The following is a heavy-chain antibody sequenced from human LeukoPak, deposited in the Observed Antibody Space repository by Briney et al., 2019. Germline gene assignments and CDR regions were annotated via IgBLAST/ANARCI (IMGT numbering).Heavy chain of an antibody. Sequence: SETLSLTCAVHGGSFSGYYWSWIRQPPGKGLEWIGEINHSGSTNYNPSLKSRVTISVDTSKNQFSLKLSSVTAADMAVYYCARGKFTWSLVRGDFDYWGQGTLVTVSS. J-gene: IGHJ4*02. D-gene: IGHD3-10*01. CDR1: GGSFSGYY. CDR2: INHSGST. CDR3: ARGKFTWSLVRGDFDY. V-gene: IGHV4-34*01.